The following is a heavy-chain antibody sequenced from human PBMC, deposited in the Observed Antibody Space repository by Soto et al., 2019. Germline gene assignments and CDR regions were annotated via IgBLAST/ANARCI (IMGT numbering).Heavy chain of an antibody. V-gene: IGHV3-30*18. D-gene: IGHD6-13*01. CDR3: AKDRSSTGAFDY. J-gene: IGHJ4*02. CDR2: ISHDGSDK. CDR1: GFTFSSCG. Sequence: QVQLVESGGGVVQPGRSLRLSCAASGFTFSSCGMHWVRQAPGKGLEWVAVISHDGSDKYYADSVKGRFTISRDNSKNTLYLKRDTLGAGDRAVYYWAKDRSSTGAFDYGGQGTRVAVSS.